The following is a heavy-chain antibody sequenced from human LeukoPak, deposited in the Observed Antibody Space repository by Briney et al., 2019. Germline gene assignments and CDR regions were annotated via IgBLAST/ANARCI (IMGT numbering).Heavy chain of an antibody. CDR1: GFTLSSYS. D-gene: IGHD3-10*01. CDR3: ARDNREVYYYGSGSSYNRQDP. V-gene: IGHV3-21*01. Sequence: GGSLILSCAASGFTLSSYSMNWVRQAPGKGLEWVSSISSSSSYIYYADSVKGRFTISRDNAKNSLYLQMNSLRAEDTAVYYCARDNREVYYYGSGSSYNRQDPWGQGTLVTVSS. J-gene: IGHJ5*02. CDR2: ISSSSSYI.